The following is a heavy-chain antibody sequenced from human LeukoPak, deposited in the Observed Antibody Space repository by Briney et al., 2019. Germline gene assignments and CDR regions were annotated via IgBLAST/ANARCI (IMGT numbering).Heavy chain of an antibody. CDR1: GGSISSSSYY. CDR2: IYYSGST. CDR3: ARHDNHYDSSGLNAFDI. J-gene: IGHJ3*02. D-gene: IGHD3-22*01. V-gene: IGHV4-39*01. Sequence: SETLSLTCTVSGGSISSSSYYWGWIRQPPGKGLEWIGSIYYSGSTYYNPSLKSRVTISVDTSKNQFSLKLSSVTAADTAVYYCARHDNHYDSSGLNAFDIRGQGTMVTVSS.